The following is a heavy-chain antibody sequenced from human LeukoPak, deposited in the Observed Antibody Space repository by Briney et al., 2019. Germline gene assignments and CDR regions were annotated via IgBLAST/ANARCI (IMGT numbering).Heavy chain of an antibody. CDR3: ARDIYDDSGYCRRGLDY. J-gene: IGHJ4*02. CDR2: ISTTSSYI. Sequence: RAGGSLRLSCAASGFTFSDYSMNWVRQAPGKGLEWVSSISTTSSYIYYADSVKGRFTISRDHAKNSLYLQMNSLRADDAAVYFCARDIYDDSGYCRRGLDYWGQGILVTVSS. V-gene: IGHV3-21*01. CDR1: GFTFSDYS. D-gene: IGHD3-22*01.